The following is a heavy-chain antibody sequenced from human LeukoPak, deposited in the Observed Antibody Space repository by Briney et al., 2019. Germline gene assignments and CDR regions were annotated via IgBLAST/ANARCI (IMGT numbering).Heavy chain of an antibody. V-gene: IGHV1-2*02. D-gene: IGHD3-10*01. CDR2: INPNSGGT. CDR3: ARESRMVRGVIITGWFDP. J-gene: IGHJ5*02. CDR1: GYTFTGYY. Sequence: ASVKLSCKASGYTFTGYYMHWVRQAPGQGLEWMGWINPNSGGTNYAQKFQGRVTMTRDTSISTAYMELSRLRSDDTAVYYCARESRMVRGVIITGWFDPWGQGTLVTVSS.